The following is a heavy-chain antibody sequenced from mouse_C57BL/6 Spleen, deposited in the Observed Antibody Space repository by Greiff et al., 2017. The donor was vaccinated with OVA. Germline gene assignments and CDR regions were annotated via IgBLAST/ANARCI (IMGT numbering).Heavy chain of an antibody. V-gene: IGHV5-9*01. CDR2: ISGGGGNT. CDR1: GFTFSSYT. J-gene: IGHJ1*03. CDR3: ARSYDGYFGGYFDV. Sequence: EVHLVESGGGLVKPGGSLKLSCAASGFTFSSYTMSWVRQTPEKRLEWVATISGGGGNTYYPDSVKGRFTISRDNAKNTLYLQMSSLRSEDTALYYCARSYDGYFGGYFDVWGTGTTVTVSS. D-gene: IGHD2-3*01.